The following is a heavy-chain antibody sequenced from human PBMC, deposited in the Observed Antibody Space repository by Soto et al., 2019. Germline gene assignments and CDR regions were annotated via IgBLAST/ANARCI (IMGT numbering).Heavy chain of an antibody. D-gene: IGHD2-15*01. CDR3: ARGGYCSGGSCSDAFDL. V-gene: IGHV3-48*01. Sequence: EVQLVESGGGLVQPGGSLRLSCAASGFTFSSYSMNWVRQAPGKGLEWVSYISNSSSTIYYADSVKGRFTISRDNAKNSLYLQMNSLIAEDTAVYYCARGGYCSGGSCSDAFDLWGQGTMVTVSS. CDR2: ISNSSSTI. CDR1: GFTFSSYS. J-gene: IGHJ3*01.